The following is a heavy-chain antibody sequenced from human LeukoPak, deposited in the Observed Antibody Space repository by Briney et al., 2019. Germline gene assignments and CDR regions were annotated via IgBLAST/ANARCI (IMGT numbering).Heavy chain of an antibody. CDR1: GFTFSSYE. CDR3: ARERKPVGFDY. V-gene: IGHV3-48*03. CDR2: ISSSGSTI. D-gene: IGHD1-26*01. J-gene: IGHJ4*02. Sequence: GGSLRLSCAASGFTFSSYEMNWVRQAPGKGLEWVSYISSSGSTIYYADSVKGRFTISRDNAKNSLYLQMNSLRVEDTAAYYCARERKPVGFDYWGQGTLVTVSS.